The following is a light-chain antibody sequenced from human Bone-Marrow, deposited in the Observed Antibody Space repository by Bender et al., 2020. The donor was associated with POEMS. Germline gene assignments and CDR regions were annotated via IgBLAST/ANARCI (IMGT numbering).Light chain of an antibody. CDR2: SDN. J-gene: IGLJ3*02. Sequence: QSVLTQPPSASGTPGQRVTISCSGSNSNIGTNAVNWYQQFPGTDPKLLIYSDNQLPSGVPDRYYAFTSGTSASLAISGLQSEDEADYYCAAWDAGLSGGVFGGGTKLTVL. CDR1: NSNIGTNA. V-gene: IGLV1-44*01. CDR3: AAWDAGLSGGV.